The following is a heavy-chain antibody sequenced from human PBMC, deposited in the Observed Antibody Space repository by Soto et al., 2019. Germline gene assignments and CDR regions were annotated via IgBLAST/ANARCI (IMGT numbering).Heavy chain of an antibody. V-gene: IGHV5-10-1*01. CDR2: IDPSDSYT. Sequence: PVESLTISCEVSGYSFPTYWIMWVIQMPGKGLEWMGKIDPSDSYTKYSPSFEGHVSISADKSLSTAYLQWSGLKASDTAMYYCARFTGPRYASSWYFDLWGRGTMFTVSS. D-gene: IGHD6-13*01. J-gene: IGHJ2*01. CDR1: GYSFPTYW. CDR3: ARFTGPRYASSWYFDL.